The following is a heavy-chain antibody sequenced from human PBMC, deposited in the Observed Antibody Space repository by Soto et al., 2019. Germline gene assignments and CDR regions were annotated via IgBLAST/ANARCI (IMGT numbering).Heavy chain of an antibody. D-gene: IGHD6-19*01. V-gene: IGHV3-23*01. CDR3: AKDPASIAVAGTFDY. Sequence: EVQLLESGGGLVQPGGSLRLSCAASGFTFSTYGMSWVRQAPGKGLEWVSIISGSGGSTYYADTVKGRFTISRDNPQNTLYLQIDSLRAEDTAVYYWAKDPASIAVAGTFDYWGQGTLVFVSS. CDR1: GFTFSTYG. J-gene: IGHJ4*02. CDR2: ISGSGGST.